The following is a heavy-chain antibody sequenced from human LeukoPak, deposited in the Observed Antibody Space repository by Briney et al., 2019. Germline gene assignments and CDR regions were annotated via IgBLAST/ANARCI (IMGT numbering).Heavy chain of an antibody. CDR1: GDSLGIYK. J-gene: IGHJ3*01. Sequence: SETLSLTYSVSGDSLGIYKWSWIRQPPGKGLEWIAHISSSGSAIYNPSLKSRVSMAVDTSKNQFSLRLTSVTSADTAVYYCAREWSGFDFWGQGTMVTVSS. CDR2: ISSSGSA. CDR3: AREWSGFDF. D-gene: IGHD2-15*01. V-gene: IGHV4-59*01.